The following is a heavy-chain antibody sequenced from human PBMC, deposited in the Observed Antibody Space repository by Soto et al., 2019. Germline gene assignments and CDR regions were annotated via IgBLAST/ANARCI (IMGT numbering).Heavy chain of an antibody. V-gene: IGHV3-23*01. CDR2: FMTGGDDATT. J-gene: IGHJ4*02. Sequence: DVQLLESGGGFLQPWGSLRLSFEASVFTLSSYSMSWVRQAPVKVLEWVSRFMTGGDDATTYYVYSVKGRLTISRDNSKNMLFLQMSSVRAEDLAIYYCAKTANAGPGRKYFDNCGQGTLVPVSS. CDR1: VFTLSSYS. D-gene: IGHD3-10*01. CDR3: AKTANAGPGRKYFDN.